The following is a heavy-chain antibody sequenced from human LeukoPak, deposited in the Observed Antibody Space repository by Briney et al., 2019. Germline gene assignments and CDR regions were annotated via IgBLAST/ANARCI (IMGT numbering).Heavy chain of an antibody. CDR3: ARGLGKLSFPFDY. J-gene: IGHJ4*02. D-gene: IGHD3-16*02. CDR2: ISYSGST. CDR1: GGTINYYY. V-gene: IGHV4-59*01. Sequence: SETLTLTCTVSGGTINYYYWSWLRQAPGKGLEWIGYISYSGSTSNNPSHESRVTISIDTSKNQFSLKLTSVTAADTAVYYCARGLGKLSFPFDYLGQGTLVTVSS.